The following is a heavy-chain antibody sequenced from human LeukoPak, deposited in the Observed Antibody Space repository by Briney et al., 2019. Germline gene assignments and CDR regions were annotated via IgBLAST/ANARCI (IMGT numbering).Heavy chain of an antibody. CDR1: GFTFSIYA. V-gene: IGHV3-64*01. D-gene: IGHD2-2*01. J-gene: IGHJ6*03. Sequence: HPGGSLRLSCAASGFTFSIYAMHWVRQAPGKGLEYVSAISSNGGSTYYANSVKGRFTISRDNSKNTLYLQMGSLRAEDMAVYYCARAEYCRSTSCYSPYYYYYYMDVWGKGTTVTVSS. CDR2: ISSNGGST. CDR3: ARAEYCRSTSCYSPYYYYYYMDV.